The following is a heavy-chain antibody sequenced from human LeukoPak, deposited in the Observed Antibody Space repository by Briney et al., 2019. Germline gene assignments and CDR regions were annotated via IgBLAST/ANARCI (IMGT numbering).Heavy chain of an antibody. J-gene: IGHJ4*02. CDR3: TRDRSRAEDD. V-gene: IGHV3-7*01. D-gene: IGHD1-14*01. CDR1: GFTFSGHW. CDR2: INQGGSDK. Sequence: GGSPLLSCAASGFTFSGHWMSWVRQAPGKGLEWVANINQGGSDKYYVDSVKGRFTISRDNANNLLYLQMNSLRGEDTAVYYCTRDRSRAEDDWGQGTLVTVSS.